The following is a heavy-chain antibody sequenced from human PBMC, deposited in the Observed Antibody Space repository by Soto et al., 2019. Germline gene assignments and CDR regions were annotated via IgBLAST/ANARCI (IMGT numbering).Heavy chain of an antibody. J-gene: IGHJ6*02. V-gene: IGHV3-23*01. CDR1: GFTFSSYA. CDR2: ISGSGGRT. D-gene: IGHD3-3*01. Sequence: GGSLRLSCAASGFTFSSYAMSWVRQAPGKGLEWVSGISGSGGRTYYADSVKGRFTISRDNSKHTLYLQMNGLRAEDTAVYYCAKADDFWSGYHIYYYYGMDVWGQGTTVTVSS. CDR3: AKADDFWSGYHIYYYYGMDV.